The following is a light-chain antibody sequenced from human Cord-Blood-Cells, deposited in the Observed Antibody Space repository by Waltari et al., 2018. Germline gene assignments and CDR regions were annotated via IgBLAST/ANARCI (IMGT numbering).Light chain of an antibody. CDR2: DVS. CDR1: RIDVGGYNS. J-gene: IGLJ3*02. CDR3: CSYAGSYTWV. V-gene: IGLV2-11*01. Sequence: QSALTQPRSVSGSPGQSVTLSITGTRIDVGGYNSVSWYQQHPGTAPKLMIYDVSKRPSGVPERVSGSKSGNTASLTSSGLQAEDEADYYCCSYAGSYTWVFGGGTKLTVL.